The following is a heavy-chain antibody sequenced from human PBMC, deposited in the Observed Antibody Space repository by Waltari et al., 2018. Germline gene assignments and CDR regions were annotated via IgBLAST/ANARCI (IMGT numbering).Heavy chain of an antibody. CDR1: GFSISTSGMR. CDR3: ARIRLTGGFDY. Sequence: QVTLKESGPALVKPTQTLTLTCTFSGFSISTSGMRVSWIRQPPGKALEWLARIDWDDDKFYSTSLKTRLTISNDTSKNQLVLTMTNMDPVDTATYYCARIRLTGGFDYWGQGTLVTVSS. CDR2: IDWDDDK. D-gene: IGHD3-10*01. J-gene: IGHJ4*02. V-gene: IGHV2-70*04.